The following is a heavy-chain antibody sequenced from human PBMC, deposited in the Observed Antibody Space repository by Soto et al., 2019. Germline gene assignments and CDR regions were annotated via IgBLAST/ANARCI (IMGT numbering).Heavy chain of an antibody. V-gene: IGHV1-8*01. CDR2: MNPNSGNT. CDR3: ARDGYCSSTSCYYYYYLYV. D-gene: IGHD2-2*01. J-gene: IGHJ6*03. CDR1: GYTFTSYD. Sequence: QVRLVQSGAEVKKPGASVKVSCKASGYTFTSYDINWVRQATGPGLEWMGWMNPNSGNTGYAQKFQGRVTMTRNTTINTAYMEVSSLRTEYTAVYYCARDGYCSSTSCYYYYYLYVWGKGTTVTVSS.